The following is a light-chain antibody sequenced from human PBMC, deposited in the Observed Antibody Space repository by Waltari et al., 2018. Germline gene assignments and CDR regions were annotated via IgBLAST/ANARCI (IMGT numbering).Light chain of an antibody. CDR3: QSADSSGTYNV. V-gene: IGLV3-25*03. Sequence: SYELTQPPSVSVSPGQTARITCPGDALPKQYAYWYQQKPGQAPVLVIYKDSERPSGIPERFSGSSSGTTVTLTISGVQAEDEADYYCQSADSSGTYNVFGSGTKVTVL. CDR2: KDS. J-gene: IGLJ6*01. CDR1: ALPKQY.